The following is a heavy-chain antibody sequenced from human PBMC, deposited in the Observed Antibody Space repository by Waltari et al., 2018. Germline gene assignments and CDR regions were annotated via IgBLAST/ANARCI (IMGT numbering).Heavy chain of an antibody. CDR2: INAGNGNT. CDR1: GYTFTSYA. J-gene: IGHJ6*02. CDR3: ATSTLKWPGRGPVNYYGMDV. Sequence: QVQLVQSGAEVKKPGASVKVSCKASGYTFTSYAMHWVRQAPGQRLEWMGWINAGNGNTKYSQKFQGRVTITRDTSASTAYMELSSLRSEDTAVYYCATSTLKWPGRGPVNYYGMDVWGQGTTVTVSS. D-gene: IGHD3-10*01. V-gene: IGHV1-3*01.